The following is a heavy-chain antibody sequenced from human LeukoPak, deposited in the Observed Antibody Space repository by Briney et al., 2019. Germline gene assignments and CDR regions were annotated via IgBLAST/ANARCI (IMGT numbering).Heavy chain of an antibody. Sequence: GGSLRLSCAASGFTFTNFAMSWVRQARGKGLEWVSSISGSGGATYYTDSVKGRFTISRDTSKNTLYLQMNSLRAEDTAVYYCAKGGLYSNTWRFDYWGQGTLVTVSS. CDR1: GFTFTNFA. V-gene: IGHV3-23*01. J-gene: IGHJ4*02. D-gene: IGHD6-13*01. CDR3: AKGGLYSNTWRFDY. CDR2: ISGSGGAT.